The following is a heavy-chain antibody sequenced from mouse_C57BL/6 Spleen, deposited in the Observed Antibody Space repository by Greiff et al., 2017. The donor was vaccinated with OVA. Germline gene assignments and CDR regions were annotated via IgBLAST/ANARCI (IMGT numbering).Heavy chain of an antibody. CDR2: IDPSDSYT. CDR3: ARRDGYSNYGAY. Sequence: QVQLQQSGAELVKPGASVKLSCKASGYTFTSYWMQWVKQRPGQGLEWIGEIDPSDSYTNYNQKFKGKATLTVDTSSSTAYMQLSSLTSEDSAVYYCARRDGYSNYGAYWGQGTLVTVSA. D-gene: IGHD2-5*01. J-gene: IGHJ3*01. V-gene: IGHV1-50*01. CDR1: GYTFTSYW.